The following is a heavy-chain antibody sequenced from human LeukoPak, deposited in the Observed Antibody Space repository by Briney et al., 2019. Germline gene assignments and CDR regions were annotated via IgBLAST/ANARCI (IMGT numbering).Heavy chain of an antibody. J-gene: IGHJ4*02. D-gene: IGHD2-15*01. Sequence: GGSLRLSCEASGIMFKNYWMSWVRQAPGKGLEWVANIKEDGSEKNYVDSVEGRSTISRDNARNSLYLQMNSLRAEDTAVYYCARRGWQFDSWGQGTLVAVSS. V-gene: IGHV3-7*01. CDR3: ARRGWQFDS. CDR1: GIMFKNYW. CDR2: IKEDGSEK.